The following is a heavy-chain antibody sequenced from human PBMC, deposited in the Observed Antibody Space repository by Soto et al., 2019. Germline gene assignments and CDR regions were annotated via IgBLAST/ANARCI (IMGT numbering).Heavy chain of an antibody. D-gene: IGHD6-6*01. Sequence: GGSLRLSCAASGFTFSSHWMHWVRQAPGKGLVWVSRINEDGSTTSYADSVKGRFTISRDNAKNTLYLQMNSLRAEDTAVYYCAKRSSSSTFDYWGQGTLVTVSS. CDR3: AKRSSSSTFDY. CDR1: GFTFSSHW. CDR2: INEDGSTT. V-gene: IGHV3-74*01. J-gene: IGHJ4*02.